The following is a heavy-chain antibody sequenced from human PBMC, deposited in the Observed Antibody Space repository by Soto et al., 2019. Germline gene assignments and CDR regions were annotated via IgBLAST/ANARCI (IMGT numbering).Heavy chain of an antibody. CDR2: IYYSGST. D-gene: IGHD2-2*01. Sequence: PSETLSLTCTVSGGSISSYYWRWIRQPPGKGLEWIGYIYYSGSTNYNPSLKSRVTISVDTSKNQFSLKLSSVTAADTAVYYCARADLRYCSSTSCLAYYYYMDVWGKATTVT. V-gene: IGHV4-59*08. CDR1: GGSISSYY. J-gene: IGHJ6*03. CDR3: ARADLRYCSSTSCLAYYYYMDV.